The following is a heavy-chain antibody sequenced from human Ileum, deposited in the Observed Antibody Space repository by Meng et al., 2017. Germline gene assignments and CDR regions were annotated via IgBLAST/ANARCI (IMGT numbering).Heavy chain of an antibody. CDR1: GGSFRAYA. D-gene: IGHD2/OR15-2a*01. J-gene: IGHJ4*01. Sequence: SVKVSCKAAGGSFRAYAINWVRQAPGQGLEWMGRIIPLPGVANNAQKFHGRISITADKSTATVYMELSGLTSDDTAMYYCARDAEDDTTSYYVYWGHGTLVTVS. V-gene: IGHV1-69*04. CDR2: IIPLPGVA. CDR3: ARDAEDDTTSYYVY.